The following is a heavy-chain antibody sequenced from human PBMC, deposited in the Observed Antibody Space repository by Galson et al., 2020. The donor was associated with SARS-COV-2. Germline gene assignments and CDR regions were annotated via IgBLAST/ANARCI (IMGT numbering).Heavy chain of an antibody. V-gene: IGHV3-23*01. Sequence: GESLKLSCAASGFNFRTYAMTWVRQAPGKGLEWVSAITGSGDSTFYADSVKGRFTISRDNSKNTLYLQMHSLRADDTAVYYCAKDGHSSSAYYYHMDVWGKGTTVTVSS. CDR3: AKDGHSSSAYYYHMDV. CDR2: ITGSGDST. D-gene: IGHD6-6*01. J-gene: IGHJ6*03. CDR1: GFNFRTYA.